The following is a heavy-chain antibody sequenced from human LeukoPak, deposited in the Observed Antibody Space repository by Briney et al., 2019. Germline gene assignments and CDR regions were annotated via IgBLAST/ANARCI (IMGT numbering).Heavy chain of an antibody. V-gene: IGHV3-30-3*01. CDR1: GFTFSSYA. D-gene: IGHD1-26*01. J-gene: IGHJ4*02. CDR2: ISYDGSNK. CDR3: AREGGLGATTHFDY. Sequence: GGSLRLSCAASGFTFSSYAMHWVRQAPGKGLEWVAVISYDGSNKYYADSVKGRFTISRDNSKNTLYLQMNSLRAEDTAVYYCAREGGLGATTHFDYWGQGTLVTVSS.